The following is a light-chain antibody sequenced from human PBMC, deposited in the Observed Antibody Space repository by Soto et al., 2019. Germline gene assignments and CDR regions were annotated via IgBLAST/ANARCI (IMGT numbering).Light chain of an antibody. CDR1: QGISSW. V-gene: IGKV1-12*01. CDR3: QQFNTSPWT. J-gene: IGKJ1*01. Sequence: DIQLTQSPSSVSASVGDRVTITCRASQGISSWLAWYQQRPGMAPKLLIYAASNLQSGVPSRFSGSGSGTEFTLTISSLQPDDFATYYCQQFNTSPWTFGQGTKVDIK. CDR2: AAS.